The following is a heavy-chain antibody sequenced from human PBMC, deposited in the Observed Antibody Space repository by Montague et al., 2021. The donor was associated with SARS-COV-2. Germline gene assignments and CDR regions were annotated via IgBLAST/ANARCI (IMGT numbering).Heavy chain of an antibody. Sequence: CAISGDSVSSNIATWNWIRQSPSRGLEWLGRTYYRSKWYNDYAESVKSRITIDPDTSKNQFSLHLNSVTPEDTAVYYCAGITVGSKYYLDFWGQGTLVTVSS. V-gene: IGHV6-1*01. CDR1: GDSVSSNIAT. CDR2: TYYRSKWYN. J-gene: IGHJ4*02. D-gene: IGHD4-11*01. CDR3: AGITVGSKYYLDF.